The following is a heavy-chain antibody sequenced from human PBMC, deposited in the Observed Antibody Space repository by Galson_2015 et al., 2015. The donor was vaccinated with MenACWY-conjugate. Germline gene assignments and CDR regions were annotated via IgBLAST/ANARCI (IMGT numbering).Heavy chain of an antibody. CDR3: AKGSRGYSGWYHDS. D-gene: IGHD5-12*01. CDR2: TSGSGAST. CDR1: GFSFGGYA. V-gene: IGHV3-23*01. J-gene: IGHJ5*01. Sequence: SLRLSCAASGFSFGGYAMSWVRQAPGKGLEWVSSTSGSGASTYYTDSVRGRFTIFRDNSGNTLHLQMNSLRAEDTAIYYCAKGSRGYSGWYHDSWGQGTLVTVSS.